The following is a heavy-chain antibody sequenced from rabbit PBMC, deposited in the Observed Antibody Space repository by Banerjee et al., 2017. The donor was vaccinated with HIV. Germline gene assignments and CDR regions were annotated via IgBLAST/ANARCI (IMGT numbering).Heavy chain of an antibody. Sequence: QSLEESGGDLVKPGASLTLTCTASGFSFSNKYVMCWVRQAPGKGLEWIACINTSSGSTVYATWAKGRFTISKTSSTTVTLQMTSLTAADTATYFCARDAGYAGSNLRGQGTLVTVS. CDR3: ARDAGYAGSNL. V-gene: IGHV1S40*01. CDR1: GFSFSNKYV. D-gene: IGHD4-2*01. CDR2: INTSSGST. J-gene: IGHJ3*01.